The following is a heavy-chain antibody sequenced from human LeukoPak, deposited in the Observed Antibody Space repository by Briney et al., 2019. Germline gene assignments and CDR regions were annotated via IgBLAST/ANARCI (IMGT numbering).Heavy chain of an antibody. Sequence: PSQTLSLTCTVSGGSISSGGYYWSWIRQHPGKGLEWIGYIYYSGSTYYNPSLKSRVTVSVDTSKNQFSLKLSSVTAADTAVYYCARGGGGGSPLRKWGRNDYFDYWGQGTLVTVSS. CDR2: IYYSGST. CDR3: ARGGGGGSPLRKWGRNDYFDY. V-gene: IGHV4-31*03. CDR1: GGSISSGGYY. D-gene: IGHD2-15*01. J-gene: IGHJ4*02.